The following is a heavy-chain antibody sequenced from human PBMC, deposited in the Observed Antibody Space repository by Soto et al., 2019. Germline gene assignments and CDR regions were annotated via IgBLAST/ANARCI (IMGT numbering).Heavy chain of an antibody. Sequence: GASVKVSCKASGYTFINFDISWVRQAAGQGLEWLGWMNPGSGKTGYASKFQGRVAMTRDASTGTSNLELSSLTSDDTAVYYCARMASAGTLNWFDPWGQGTLVTVSS. D-gene: IGHD6-13*01. CDR1: GYTFINFD. V-gene: IGHV1-8*02. CDR3: ARMASAGTLNWFDP. CDR2: MNPGSGKT. J-gene: IGHJ5*02.